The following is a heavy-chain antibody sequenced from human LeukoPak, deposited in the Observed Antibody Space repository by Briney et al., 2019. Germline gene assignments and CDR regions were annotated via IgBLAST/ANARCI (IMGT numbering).Heavy chain of an antibody. V-gene: IGHV5-51*01. Sequence: PGESLKISCKGSGYNFTTYWIGWVRQMPGKGLEWMGIIYPGDFDTRYSPSFQGQVTISADKSISTAYLQWSSLKASDTAMYYCARPTSHMITFGGVRVGAFDIWGQGTMVTVSS. J-gene: IGHJ3*02. CDR1: GYNFTTYW. D-gene: IGHD3-16*01. CDR3: ARPTSHMITFGGVRVGAFDI. CDR2: IYPGDFDT.